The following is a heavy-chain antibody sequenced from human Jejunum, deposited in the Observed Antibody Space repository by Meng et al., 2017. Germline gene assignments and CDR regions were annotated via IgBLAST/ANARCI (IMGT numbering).Heavy chain of an antibody. Sequence: GGSLRLSCAASGFTFSSYGMHWVRQAPGKGLEWVAVIWNGGSNKYYADSVAGRFTISRDNSKNTLYLQMNSLRAEDTAVYYCARDEYGDYYYGMDVWGQGTTVTVSS. CDR1: GFTFSSYG. CDR2: IWNGGSNK. V-gene: IGHV3-33*01. D-gene: IGHD4-17*01. J-gene: IGHJ6*02. CDR3: ARDEYGDYYYGMDV.